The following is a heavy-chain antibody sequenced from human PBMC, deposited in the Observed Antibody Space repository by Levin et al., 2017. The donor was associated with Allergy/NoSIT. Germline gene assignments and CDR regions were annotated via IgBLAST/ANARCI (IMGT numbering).Heavy chain of an antibody. CDR3: VGGSGSYDAFDI. Sequence: GSLRLSCTVSGGSISSYYWSWIRQPPGKGLEWIGYIYYSGSTNYNPSLKSRVTISVDTSKNQFSLKLSSVTAADTAVYYCVGGSGSYDAFDIWGQGTMVTVSS. CDR2: IYYSGST. D-gene: IGHD3-10*01. CDR1: GGSISSYY. V-gene: IGHV4-59*01. J-gene: IGHJ3*02.